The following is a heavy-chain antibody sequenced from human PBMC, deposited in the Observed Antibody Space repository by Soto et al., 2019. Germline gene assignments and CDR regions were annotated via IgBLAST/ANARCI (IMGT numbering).Heavy chain of an antibody. D-gene: IGHD3-10*01. CDR3: ARGLDGGRFGLGK. J-gene: IGHJ4*02. CDR1: GFTFSDYW. V-gene: IGHV3-74*01. CDR2: INGGGTSI. Sequence: PGVSLRLSCAASGFTFSDYWMHWVRQVPGKGLVWVARINGGGTSISYADSVKGRFTISRDNPRNTLYLQMNNLEAEDTALYYCARGLDGGRFGLGKWGQGTLVTVSS.